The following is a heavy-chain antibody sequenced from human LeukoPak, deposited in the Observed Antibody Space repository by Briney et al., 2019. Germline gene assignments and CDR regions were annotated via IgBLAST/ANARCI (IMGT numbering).Heavy chain of an antibody. D-gene: IGHD5-24*01. V-gene: IGHV3-9*01. CDR2: ISWNSGSI. CDR1: GFTFDDYA. CDR3: ARLYLPATRFDY. J-gene: IGHJ4*02. Sequence: PGGSLRLSCAASGFTFDDYAMHWVRQAPGKGLEWVSGISWNSGSIGYADSVKGRFTISRDNAKNSLYLQMNSLRAEDTALYYCARLYLPATRFDYWGQGTLVTVSS.